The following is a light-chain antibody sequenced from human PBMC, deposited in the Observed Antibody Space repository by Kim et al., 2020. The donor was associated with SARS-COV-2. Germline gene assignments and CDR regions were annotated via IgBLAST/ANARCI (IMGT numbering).Light chain of an antibody. Sequence: SSELTQDPAVSVALGQTVRITFQGDSLRSYYASWYQRKPGQAPVLVIYGKNNRPSGIPDRFSGSSSGNTASLTITGAQAEDEADYYCNSRDSSGNHHVVF. J-gene: IGLJ2*01. V-gene: IGLV3-19*01. CDR2: GKN. CDR3: NSRDSSGNHHVV. CDR1: SLRSYY.